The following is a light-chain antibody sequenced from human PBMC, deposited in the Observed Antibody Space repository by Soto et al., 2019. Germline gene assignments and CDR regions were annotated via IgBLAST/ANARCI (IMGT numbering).Light chain of an antibody. CDR3: AAWDDSLNGQV. J-gene: IGLJ3*02. V-gene: IGLV1-44*01. CDR1: SSNIGSNT. CDR2: INN. Sequence: QSVLTQPPSASGTPGQRVTISCSGSSSNIGSNTVNWYQQLPGTAPKLLIYINNQRPSGVPDRFSGSKSGTSASLALSGLQSEDEADSYCAAWDDSLNGQVFGGGTKLTVL.